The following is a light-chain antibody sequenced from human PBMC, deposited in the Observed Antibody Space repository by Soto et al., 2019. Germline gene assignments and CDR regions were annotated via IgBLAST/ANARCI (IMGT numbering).Light chain of an antibody. J-gene: IGKJ1*01. Sequence: EIVMTQSPATLSVSPRERATLSCRASQSVSSNLAWYQQKPGQAPRLLIYGASTRATGIPARFSGSGSGTEFTLTISSLQSEDFAVYYCQQYNNWPLWTFGQGTKV. CDR2: GAS. V-gene: IGKV3-15*01. CDR3: QQYNNWPLWT. CDR1: QSVSSN.